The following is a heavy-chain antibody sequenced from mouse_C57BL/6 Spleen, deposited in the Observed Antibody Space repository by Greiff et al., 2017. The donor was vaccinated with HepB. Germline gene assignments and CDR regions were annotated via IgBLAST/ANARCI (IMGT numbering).Heavy chain of an antibody. J-gene: IGHJ2*01. CDR2: IYPRDGST. Sequence: VQLQQSDAELVKPGASVKISCKVSGYTFTDHTIHWMKQRPEQGLEWIGYIYPRDGSTKYNEKFKGKATLTADKSSSTAYMPRNSLTSEDSSVYCCARNGYYYGSFDYWGQGTTLTVSS. V-gene: IGHV1-78*01. CDR1: GYTFTDHT. CDR3: ARNGYYYGSFDY. D-gene: IGHD1-1*01.